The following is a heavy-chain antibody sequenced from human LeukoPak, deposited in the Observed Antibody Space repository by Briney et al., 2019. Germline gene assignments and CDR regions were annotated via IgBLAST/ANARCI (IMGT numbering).Heavy chain of an antibody. Sequence: PGGSLRLSCAASGFTLSSYAMTWVRQAPGKGLEWVSTISGSGYSIYYADSVKGRFTISRDNAKNSLYLQMNSLRAEDTALYYCARDLRVVITGSFDSWGQGTLVTVSS. CDR1: GFTLSSYA. D-gene: IGHD3-22*01. J-gene: IGHJ4*02. CDR3: ARDLRVVITGSFDS. V-gene: IGHV3-23*01. CDR2: ISGSGYSI.